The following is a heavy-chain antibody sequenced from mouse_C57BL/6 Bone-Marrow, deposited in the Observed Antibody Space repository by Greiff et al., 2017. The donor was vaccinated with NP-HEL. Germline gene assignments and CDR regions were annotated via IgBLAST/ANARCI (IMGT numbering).Heavy chain of an antibody. D-gene: IGHD1-1*01. V-gene: IGHV1-81*01. CDR2: IYPRSGNT. CDR1: GYTFTSYG. J-gene: IGHJ3*02. Sequence: QVQLQQSGAELARPGASVKLSCKASGYTFTSYGISWVKQRPGQGLEWIGEIYPRSGNTYYNEKFKGKATLTADKSSSTAYMELRSLTSEDSAVYFCARSGITTVVARWGQGTLVTVSA. CDR3: ARSGITTVVAR.